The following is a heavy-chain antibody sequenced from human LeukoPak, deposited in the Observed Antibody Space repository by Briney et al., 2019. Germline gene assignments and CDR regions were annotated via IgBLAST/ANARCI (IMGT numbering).Heavy chain of an antibody. Sequence: VASVTVSCKASGYMFSNFFSSYGITWVRQAPGQGLEWMGGIIPIFGTANYVQKFQGRVTITADESTSTAYMELSSLRSEDTAVYYCARLAIDAFDIWGQGTMVTVSS. CDR2: IIPIFGTA. V-gene: IGHV1-69*13. J-gene: IGHJ3*02. CDR3: ARLAIDAFDI. CDR1: GYMFSNFFSSYG.